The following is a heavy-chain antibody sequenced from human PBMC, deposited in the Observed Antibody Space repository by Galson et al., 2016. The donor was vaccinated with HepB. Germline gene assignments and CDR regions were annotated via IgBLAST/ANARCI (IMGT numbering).Heavy chain of an antibody. J-gene: IGHJ4*02. CDR1: GYTFASYL. CDR3: ARDVPGGEIAY. Sequence: SVKVSCKASGYTFASYLISWVRQAPTGGLEWMGWINSYNGKRNFAQKLQGRVTLTTDITTSTAYMELRSLTSDDTATYYCARDVPGGEIAYWDQGTLVTVSS. D-gene: IGHD3-16*01. CDR2: INSYNGKR. V-gene: IGHV1-18*01.